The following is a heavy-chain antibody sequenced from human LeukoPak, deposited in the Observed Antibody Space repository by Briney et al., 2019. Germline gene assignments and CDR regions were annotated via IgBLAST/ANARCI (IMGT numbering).Heavy chain of an antibody. V-gene: IGHV4-4*07. J-gene: IGHJ4*02. CDR3: STDRYYYDSSNYSHGLDY. CDR1: GGSISSYY. CDR2: IYTSGST. Sequence: SETLSLTRTVSGGSISSYYWGWIRQPAGRGLEWIGGIYTSGSTNYNPSVHSRGTISVDTCKNQVSLKLSSVTAACPGGYCCSTDRYYYDSSNYSHGLDYWGQGTLVTVSS. D-gene: IGHD3-22*01.